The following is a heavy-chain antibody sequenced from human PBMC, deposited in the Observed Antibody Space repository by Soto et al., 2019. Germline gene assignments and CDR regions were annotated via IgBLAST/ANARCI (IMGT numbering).Heavy chain of an antibody. J-gene: IGHJ4*02. Sequence: QVQLVQSGAEVKKPGSSVKVSCKASRGTFSSYTISWVRQAPGQGLEWMGRIIPTLGIANYAQKFQGRVTSTADNTTSTAYMKLSSLRSEDTAVYYCARDGRLVGDPPFDYWGQGTLVTVSS. D-gene: IGHD2-15*01. CDR3: ARDGRLVGDPPFDY. CDR1: RGTFSSYT. V-gene: IGHV1-69*08. CDR2: IIPTLGIA.